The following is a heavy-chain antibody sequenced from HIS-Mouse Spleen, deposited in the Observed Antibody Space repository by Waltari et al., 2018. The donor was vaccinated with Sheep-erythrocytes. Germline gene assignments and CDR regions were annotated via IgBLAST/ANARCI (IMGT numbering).Heavy chain of an antibody. D-gene: IGHD3-10*01. CDR3: ARDGLGESDAFDI. V-gene: IGHV6-1*01. CDR2: TYYRSKWYN. J-gene: IGHJ3*02. Sequence: QVQLQQSGPGLVKPSQTLSLTCAISGARVSSNIPSWNWIRQSPSRGLEWPGRTYYRSKWYNDYAVSVKSRITINPDTSKNQFSLQLNSVTPEDTAVYYCARDGLGESDAFDIWGQGTMVTVSS. CDR1: GARVSSNIPS.